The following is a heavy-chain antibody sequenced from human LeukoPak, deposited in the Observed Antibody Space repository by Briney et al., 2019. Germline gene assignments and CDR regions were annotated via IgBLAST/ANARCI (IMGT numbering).Heavy chain of an antibody. Sequence: SETLSLTCTVSGGSISSHYWSWIRQPPGKGLEWIGYIYYSGSTNYNPSLKSRVTISVDTSKNQFSLKLSSVTAADTAVYYCAISVGVVAATDAFDIWGQGTMVTVSS. J-gene: IGHJ3*02. CDR2: IYYSGST. CDR3: AISVGVVAATDAFDI. V-gene: IGHV4-59*08. CDR1: GGSISSHY. D-gene: IGHD2-15*01.